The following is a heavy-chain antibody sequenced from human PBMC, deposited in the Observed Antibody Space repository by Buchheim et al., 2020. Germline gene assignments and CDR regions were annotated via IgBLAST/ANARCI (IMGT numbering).Heavy chain of an antibody. CDR1: HLRFSNYG. Sequence: EELLVESGGGPVKTGGSLRLSCEGFHLRFSNYGMNWFRQAPGKGLEWVSAISGSGGSTYYADSVKGRFTISRDNSKNTLYLQMNSLRAEDTAVYYCAKGGFFDHNSYWGQGTL. CDR2: ISGSGGST. J-gene: IGHJ4*02. V-gene: IGHV3-23*04. D-gene: IGHD2/OR15-2a*01. CDR3: AKGGFFDHNSY.